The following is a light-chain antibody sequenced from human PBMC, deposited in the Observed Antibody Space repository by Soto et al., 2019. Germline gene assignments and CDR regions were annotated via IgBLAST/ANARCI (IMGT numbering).Light chain of an antibody. CDR1: SGSIASNY. V-gene: IGLV6-57*01. J-gene: IGLJ2*01. Sequence: NFMLTQPHSVSESPGKTVTSSCTRSSGSIASNYVQWYQQRPGSSPTTVIYEDNQRPSGVPDRFSGSIDSSSNSASLTISGLKTEDEADYYCQSYDSSNHVVFGGGTQLTVL. CDR3: QSYDSSNHVV. CDR2: EDN.